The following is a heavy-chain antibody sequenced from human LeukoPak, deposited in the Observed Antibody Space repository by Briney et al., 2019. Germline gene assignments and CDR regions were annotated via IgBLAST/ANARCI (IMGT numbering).Heavy chain of an antibody. J-gene: IGHJ2*01. CDR3: ARRHDYDIVSGYYRWYFDL. D-gene: IGHD3-9*01. Sequence: KPSETLSLTCAVSGYSISSGYYCGWLRQPPGKRLEWMGSIYHSGSTYYNPSLKSRVTISVDTSKNQFSLKLSSVTAADTAVYYCARRHDYDIVSGYYRWYFDLWGRGTLVTVSS. CDR1: GYSISSGYY. CDR2: IYHSGST. V-gene: IGHV4-38-2*01.